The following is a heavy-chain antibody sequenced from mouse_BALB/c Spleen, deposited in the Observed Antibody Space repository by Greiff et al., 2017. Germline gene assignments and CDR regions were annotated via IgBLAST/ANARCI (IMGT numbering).Heavy chain of an antibody. CDR3: ARNGVAHYAMDY. J-gene: IGHJ4*01. CDR1: GFSLTSYG. CDR2: MWSGGST. Sequence: QVQLKQSGPGLVQPSQSLSITCTVSGFSLTSYGVHWVRQSPGKGLEWLGVMWSGGSTDYNAAFISRLSISKDNSKSQVFFKMNSLQANDTAIYYCARNGVAHYAMDYWGQGTSVTVSS. D-gene: IGHD1-3*01. V-gene: IGHV2-2*02.